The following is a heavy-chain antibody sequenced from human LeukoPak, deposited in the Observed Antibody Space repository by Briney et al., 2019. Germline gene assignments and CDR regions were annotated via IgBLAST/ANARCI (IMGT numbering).Heavy chain of an antibody. CDR1: GFTFDNYA. CDR3: ASLNVRYGGSLAGGGFEM. CDR2: ISGSGAYT. J-gene: IGHJ3*02. D-gene: IGHD3-16*01. Sequence: PGGSLRLSCAASGFTFDNYAMSWVRQSPGKGLEWISDISGSGAYTFYADSVKGRFTVSRDNHKNTVDLQMNSLRVEDTAVYYCASLNVRYGGSLAGGGFEMSGEGQMGCVSS. V-gene: IGHV3-23*01.